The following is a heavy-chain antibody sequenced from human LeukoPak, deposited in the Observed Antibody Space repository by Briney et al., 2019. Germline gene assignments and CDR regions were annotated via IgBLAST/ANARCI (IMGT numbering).Heavy chain of an antibody. V-gene: IGHV4-34*01. CDR2: INHSGST. Sequence: KSSETLSLTCAVYGGSFSGYYWSWIRQPPGKGLEWIGEINHSGSTNYNPSLKSRVTISVDTSKNQFSLKLSSVTAADTAVYYCARGPGYIAAAGLSWFDPWGQGTLVTVSS. CDR3: ARGPGYIAAAGLSWFDP. CDR1: GGSFSGYY. J-gene: IGHJ5*02. D-gene: IGHD6-13*01.